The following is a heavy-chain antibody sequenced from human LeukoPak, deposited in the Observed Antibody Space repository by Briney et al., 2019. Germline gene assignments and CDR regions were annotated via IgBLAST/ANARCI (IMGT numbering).Heavy chain of an antibody. Sequence: SETLSLTCAVYGGSFSGYYWSWIRQPPGKGLEWIGEINHSGSTNYNPSLKSRVTISVDTSKNQFSLKLSSVTAADTAVYYCARGPVTYYYGSGSYYNNYFDYWGQGTLVTVSS. CDR3: ARGPVTYYYGSGSYYNNYFDY. CDR1: GGSFSGYY. CDR2: INHSGST. J-gene: IGHJ4*02. D-gene: IGHD3-10*01. V-gene: IGHV4-34*01.